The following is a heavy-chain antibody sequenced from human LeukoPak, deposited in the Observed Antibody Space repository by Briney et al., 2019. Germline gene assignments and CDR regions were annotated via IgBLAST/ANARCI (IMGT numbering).Heavy chain of an antibody. J-gene: IGHJ4*02. V-gene: IGHV3-30*18. CDR3: AKGDTSWLYVDY. Sequence: GGSLRLSCAGSGFTFRSYGMHWVRQSPGKGLEWLALISPDGRSEYYAGSVKGRFTISRDNSKSTVYLQMNSLRAGDTAVYYCAKGDTSWLYVDYWGQGTLVTVSS. D-gene: IGHD2-2*01. CDR1: GFTFRSYG. CDR2: ISPDGRSE.